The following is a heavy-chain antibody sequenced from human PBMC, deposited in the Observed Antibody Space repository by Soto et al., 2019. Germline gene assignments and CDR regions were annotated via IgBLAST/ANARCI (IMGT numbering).Heavy chain of an antibody. CDR3: ARGPDRATVGY. J-gene: IGHJ4*02. CDR1: GGSFGGYY. D-gene: IGHD5-18*01. CDR2: INHSGTA. V-gene: IGHV4-34*01. Sequence: SETLSLTCAVYGGSFGGYYWTWIGQSPGRGLEWIGEINHSGTATYNPSLESRVTIYVDTSKTPFSLTLTSVTAADTALYYCARGPDRATVGYSGQGPLVTVSS.